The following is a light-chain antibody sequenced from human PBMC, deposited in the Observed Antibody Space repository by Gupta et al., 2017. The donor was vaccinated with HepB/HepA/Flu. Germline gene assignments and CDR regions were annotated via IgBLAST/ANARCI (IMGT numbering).Light chain of an antibody. CDR1: NFGDKY. J-gene: IGLJ2*01. Sequence: YELTQLPSVSVSPGQTASISCSGRNFGDKYAYWYQQKPGQSPVLVIYQDSTRPSGNPERFSCSNSGNTATLTIKGTHAIDDSDYYCQTCDSNTAVFGVGTKLTVL. CDR3: QTCDSNTAV. V-gene: IGLV3-1*01. CDR2: QDS.